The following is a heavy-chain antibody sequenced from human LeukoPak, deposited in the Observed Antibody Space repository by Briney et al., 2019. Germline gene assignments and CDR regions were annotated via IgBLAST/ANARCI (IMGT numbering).Heavy chain of an antibody. CDR1: GYSISSGYY. CDR3: ARFRDVYNFDY. V-gene: IGHV4-38-2*02. J-gene: IGHJ4*02. D-gene: IGHD5-24*01. Sequence: SETLSLTCSVSGYSISSGYYWGWIRQSPGKGLDCIGSVYSSGNPYYNPSLKSRVTISPDTSKNQFSLKLSSVTAADTAMYYCARFRDVYNFDYWGQGTLVTVSS. CDR2: VYSSGNP.